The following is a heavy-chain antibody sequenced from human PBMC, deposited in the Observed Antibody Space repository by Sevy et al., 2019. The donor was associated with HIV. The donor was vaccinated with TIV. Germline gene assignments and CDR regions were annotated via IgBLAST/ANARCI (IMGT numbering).Heavy chain of an antibody. D-gene: IGHD3-9*01. J-gene: IGHJ3*02. CDR2: IHHRGDS. Sequence: SETLSLTCTVSGDSIRSSVHFWAWIRQPPGKGLQWLGSIHHRGDSYYNPSLRSRVTISVDTSKNQVSLNLNSMTAADTAVYFCARHCLHYFETTGYGEAFDIWGQGSLVTVSS. V-gene: IGHV4-39*01. CDR3: ARHCLHYFETTGYGEAFDI. CDR1: GDSIRSSVHF.